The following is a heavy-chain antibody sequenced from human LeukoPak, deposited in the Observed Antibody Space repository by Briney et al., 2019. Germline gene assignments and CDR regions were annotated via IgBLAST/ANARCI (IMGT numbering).Heavy chain of an antibody. J-gene: IGHJ4*02. Sequence: PGGSLRLSCAAPGFSFNNYWMHWVRQAPGRGLVWVSRINTDGNTINYTDSVKGAFTISRDKAKNTLYMQMNSLRAQDTALYYCARHGNKYTFDSWGQGTLVTASS. CDR1: GFSFNNYW. D-gene: IGHD1-1*01. V-gene: IGHV3-74*01. CDR2: INTDGNTI. CDR3: ARHGNKYTFDS.